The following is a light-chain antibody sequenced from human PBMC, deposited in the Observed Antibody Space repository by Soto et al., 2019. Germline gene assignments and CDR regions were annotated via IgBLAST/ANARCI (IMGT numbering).Light chain of an antibody. CDR2: KAS. CDR1: QSISTW. V-gene: IGKV1-5*03. CDR3: QQYNNYSWT. Sequence: DIQMTQSPSTLSAYVGARVTITCRASQSISTWLAWYQQKPGKAPKLLIYKASTLKSGVPSRFSGSGSGTDFTFTISSLQPDDFATYYCQQYNNYSWTFGQGTKVDIK. J-gene: IGKJ1*01.